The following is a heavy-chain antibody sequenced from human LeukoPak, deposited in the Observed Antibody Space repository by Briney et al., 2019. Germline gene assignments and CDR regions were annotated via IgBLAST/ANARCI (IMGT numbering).Heavy chain of an antibody. Sequence: PSQTLSLTCTVSGGSISSGDYYWRWIRQPPGKGLEWIGYIYYSGSTYYNPALKSRVTISVDTSKNQFSLKLSSVTAADTAVYYCARDGSSSWLDYWGQGTLVTVSS. V-gene: IGHV4-30-4*08. CDR1: GGSISSGDYY. CDR3: ARDGSSSWLDY. J-gene: IGHJ4*02. D-gene: IGHD6-13*01. CDR2: IYYSGST.